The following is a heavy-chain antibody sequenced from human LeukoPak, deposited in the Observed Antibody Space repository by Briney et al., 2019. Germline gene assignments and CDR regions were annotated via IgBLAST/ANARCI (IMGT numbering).Heavy chain of an antibody. D-gene: IGHD1-26*01. Sequence: ASVKVSCKAFGYSFTSFGTNWVRQAPGQGLEWMGWISGYNGDTNYAQKFQGRVTMATDTSTSTAYMELRSLRSDDTAVYYCARGTWEAAARPYSFDTWGQGTLVTVSS. CDR2: ISGYNGDT. CDR3: ARGTWEAAARPYSFDT. J-gene: IGHJ4*02. CDR1: GYSFTSFG. V-gene: IGHV1-18*01.